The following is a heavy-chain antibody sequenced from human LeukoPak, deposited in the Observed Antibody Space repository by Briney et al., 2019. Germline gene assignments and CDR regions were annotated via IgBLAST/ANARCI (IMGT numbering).Heavy chain of an antibody. D-gene: IGHD3-22*01. J-gene: IGHJ4*02. CDR1: GGSIRSSYYY. CDR3: ARSRREYYYDSSGYYFDY. V-gene: IGHV4-39*07. Sequence: SETLSLTCTVSGGSIRSSYYYWGWIRQPPGKGLEWIGSIYDSGSTYYNPSLKSRVTISVDTSKNQFSLKLSSVTAADTAVYYCARSRREYYYDSSGYYFDYWGQGTLVTVSS. CDR2: IYDSGST.